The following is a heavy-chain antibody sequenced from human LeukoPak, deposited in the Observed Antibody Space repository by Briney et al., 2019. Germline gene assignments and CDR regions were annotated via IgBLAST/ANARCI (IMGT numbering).Heavy chain of an antibody. CDR3: ARGSSASFIAAAN. D-gene: IGHD6-13*01. CDR1: GFTFSSYA. J-gene: IGHJ4*02. Sequence: PGGSLRLSCAASGFTFSSYAMSWVRQAPGKGLEWVSAISGSGGSTYYADSVKGRFTISRDNSKNTLYLQMNSLRAEDTAVYYCARGSSASFIAAANWGQGTLVTVSS. CDR2: ISGSGGST. V-gene: IGHV3-23*01.